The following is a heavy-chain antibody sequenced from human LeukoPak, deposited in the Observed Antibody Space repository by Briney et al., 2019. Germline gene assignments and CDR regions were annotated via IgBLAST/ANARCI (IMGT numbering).Heavy chain of an antibody. Sequence: PSETLSLTCTVSGGSINSSSYYWGWIRQPPGKGLEWIGEINHSGSTNYNPSLKSRVTISVDTSKNQFSLKLSSVTAADTAVYYCARGVWFGPRYYGMDVWGQGTTVTVSS. D-gene: IGHD3-10*01. CDR2: INHSGST. CDR3: ARGVWFGPRYYGMDV. J-gene: IGHJ6*02. V-gene: IGHV4-39*07. CDR1: GGSINSSSYY.